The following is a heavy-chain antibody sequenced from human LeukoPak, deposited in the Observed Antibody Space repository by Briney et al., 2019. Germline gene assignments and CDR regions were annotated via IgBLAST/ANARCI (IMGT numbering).Heavy chain of an antibody. CDR2: IYYSGST. Sequence: SETLSLTCTVSGGSISSSSYYWGWIRQPPGKGLEWIGSIYYSGSTYYNPSLKSRVTISVDTSKNQFSLKLSSVTAADTAVYYCARYGKRNYYDSSGYYKYWGQGTLVTVSS. CDR3: ARYGKRNYYDSSGYYKY. V-gene: IGHV4-39*01. CDR1: GGSISSSSYY. J-gene: IGHJ4*02. D-gene: IGHD3-22*01.